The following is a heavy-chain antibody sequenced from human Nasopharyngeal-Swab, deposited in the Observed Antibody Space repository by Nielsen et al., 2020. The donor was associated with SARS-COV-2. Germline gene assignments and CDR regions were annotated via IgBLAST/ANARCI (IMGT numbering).Heavy chain of an antibody. CDR1: GYTFTSYA. Sequence: SVKVSCKASGYTFTSYAISWVRQAPGQGLEWMGRIIPIHRMANYAQKFQGRVTITADKSTSTAYMELSSLRSEDTAVYYCAFCRGAGYYYYYMDVWGKGTTVTVSS. V-gene: IGHV1-69*04. D-gene: IGHD6-13*01. J-gene: IGHJ6*03. CDR3: AFCRGAGYYYYYMDV. CDR2: IIPIHRMA.